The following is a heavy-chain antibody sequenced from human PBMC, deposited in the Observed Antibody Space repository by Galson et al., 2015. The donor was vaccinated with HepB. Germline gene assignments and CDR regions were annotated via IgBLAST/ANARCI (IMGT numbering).Heavy chain of an antibody. CDR3: ARAIAVAFDY. CDR1: GFTFSSYA. J-gene: IGHJ4*02. D-gene: IGHD6-13*01. CDR2: ISYDGSNK. V-gene: IGHV3-30*04. Sequence: SLRLSCAASGFTFSSYAMHWVRQAPGKGLEWVAVISYDGSNKYYADSVKGRFTISRDNSKNTLYLQMNSLRAEDTAVYYCARAIAVAFDYWGQGTLVTVSS.